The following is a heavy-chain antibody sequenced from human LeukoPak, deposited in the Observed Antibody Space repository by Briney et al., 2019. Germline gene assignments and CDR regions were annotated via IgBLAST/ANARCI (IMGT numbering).Heavy chain of an antibody. D-gene: IGHD4-11*01. V-gene: IGHV3-30*02. Sequence: GGSLRLSCAAPGFTFSSYGRHWVRQAPGKGLEWVAFIRYDGSNKYYADSVKGRFTISRDNSKNTLYLQMNSLRAEDTAVYYCAKDRGITVTNNWFDPWGQGTLVTVSS. CDR2: IRYDGSNK. CDR1: GFTFSSYG. CDR3: AKDRGITVTNNWFDP. J-gene: IGHJ5*02.